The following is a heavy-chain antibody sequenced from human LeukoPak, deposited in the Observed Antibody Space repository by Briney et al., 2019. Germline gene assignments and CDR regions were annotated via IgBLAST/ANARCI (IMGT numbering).Heavy chain of an antibody. J-gene: IGHJ5*02. D-gene: IGHD6-13*01. CDR2: IYHSGST. Sequence: PSETLSLTCTVSGGSISSGGYYWSWIRQPPGKGLEWIGYIYHSGSTYYNPSLKSRVTISVDRSKNQFSLKLSSVTAADTAVYYCARGMSSSWFIAPHWFDPWGQGTLVTVFS. V-gene: IGHV4-30-2*01. CDR3: ARGMSSSWFIAPHWFDP. CDR1: GGSISSGGYY.